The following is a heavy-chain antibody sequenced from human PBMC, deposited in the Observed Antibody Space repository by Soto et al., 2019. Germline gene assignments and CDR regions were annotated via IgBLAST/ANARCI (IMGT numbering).Heavy chain of an antibody. CDR2: IYYSGST. Sequence: QVQLQESGPGLVKPSQTLSLTCTVSGGSISSGDYYWSWIRQPPGKGLEWIGYIYYSGSTYYNLSLKSRVTISVDTSKNQFSLKLSSVTAADTAVYYCARDSEVIVLELRSKSYYGMDVWGQGTTVTVSS. D-gene: IGHD1-7*01. CDR3: ARDSEVIVLELRSKSYYGMDV. J-gene: IGHJ6*02. CDR1: GGSISSGDYY. V-gene: IGHV4-30-4*01.